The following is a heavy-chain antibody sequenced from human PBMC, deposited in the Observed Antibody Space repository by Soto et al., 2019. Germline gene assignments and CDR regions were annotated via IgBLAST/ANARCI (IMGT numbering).Heavy chain of an antibody. D-gene: IGHD2-8*01. J-gene: IGHJ3*02. CDR1: GDSISSDNYF. V-gene: IGHV4-30-4*01. CDR2: ISNHGTP. Sequence: QVQLQESGPGLVKPSQTLSLICTVSGDSISSDNYFWSWIRQPPGQGLEWIGDISNHGTPYYNPSLKSRVTISLDTSKSRSSLDMYSVTAADTAVYYCAREVNVVALSDDCAIWGQGTMVTVSS. CDR3: AREVNVVALSDDCAI.